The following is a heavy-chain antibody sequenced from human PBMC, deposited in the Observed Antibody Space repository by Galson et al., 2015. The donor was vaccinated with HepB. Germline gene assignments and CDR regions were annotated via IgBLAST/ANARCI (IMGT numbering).Heavy chain of an antibody. CDR1: GFTFSSYA. V-gene: IGHV3-30-3*01. D-gene: IGHD6-19*01. Sequence: SLRLSCAASGFTFSSYAMHWVRQAPGKGLEWVAVISYDGSNKYYADSVKGRFTISRDNSKNTLYLQMNSLRAEDTAVYYCARDRDGARGWSAEYFQHWGQGTLVTVSS. CDR2: ISYDGSNK. J-gene: IGHJ1*01. CDR3: ARDRDGARGWSAEYFQH.